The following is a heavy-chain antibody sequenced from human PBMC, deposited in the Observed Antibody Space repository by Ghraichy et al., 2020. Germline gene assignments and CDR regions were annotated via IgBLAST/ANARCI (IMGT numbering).Heavy chain of an antibody. D-gene: IGHD3-3*01. J-gene: IGHJ6*03. V-gene: IGHV4-59*01. Sequence: SQTLSLTCTVSGGSLNTYDWNWIRQSPGKGLEWLGFIFHTGHAKYNPSLQGRVAMSVDASKNQFSLKLSSGTAAYTAVYFCSRDDFGKKLGMDVWGKGTTVNV. CDR2: IFHTGHA. CDR3: SRDDFGKKLGMDV. CDR1: GGSLNTYD.